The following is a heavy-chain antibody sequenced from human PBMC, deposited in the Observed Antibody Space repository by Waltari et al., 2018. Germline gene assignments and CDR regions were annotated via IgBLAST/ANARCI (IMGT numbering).Heavy chain of an antibody. V-gene: IGHV3-53*01. CDR1: GFTGNDNY. D-gene: IGHD4-17*01. CDR3: ARDGFPDDYGDYLGY. Sequence: EVQLVESGGGLIQPGGSLRLSCVASGFTGNDNYMSWVRQAPGKGLEWVSVIYTDGRTYYADSVKGRFTVSRDDSKNTLYLQMNSLRAEDTAMYYCARDGFPDDYGDYLGYWGQGTLVTVSS. J-gene: IGHJ4*02. CDR2: IYTDGRT.